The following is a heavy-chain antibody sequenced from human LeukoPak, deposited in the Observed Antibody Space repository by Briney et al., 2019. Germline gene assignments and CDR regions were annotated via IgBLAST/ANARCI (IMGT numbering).Heavy chain of an antibody. J-gene: IGHJ4*02. D-gene: IGHD1-26*01. CDR3: ATIIVGATYFDY. V-gene: IGHV4-39*07. CDR2: MFYSGST. CDR1: AGSISSNTYY. Sequence: SETLSLTCTVSAGSISSNTYYWGWVRQPPGKGLEWIGSMFYSGSTYYNPSLKSRVTMSVDTSKNQLSLKLSSVTAADTAVYYCATIIVGATYFDYWGQGTLVTVSS.